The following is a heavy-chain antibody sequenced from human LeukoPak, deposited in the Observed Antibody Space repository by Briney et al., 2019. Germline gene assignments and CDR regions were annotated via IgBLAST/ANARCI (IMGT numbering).Heavy chain of an antibody. CDR2: ISGSGSTK. CDR1: GITFSDYY. CDR3: ARGGYCSNVVCYTSRSLDY. J-gene: IGHJ4*02. V-gene: IGHV3-11*01. Sequence: GGSLRLSCVASGITFSDYYMNWIRQAPGKGLEWVSYISGSGSTKYYADSVKGRFTISRDNAKNSLYLQMNSLRAEDTAVYYYARGGYCSNVVCYTSRSLDYWGQGTLVTVSS. D-gene: IGHD2-8*01.